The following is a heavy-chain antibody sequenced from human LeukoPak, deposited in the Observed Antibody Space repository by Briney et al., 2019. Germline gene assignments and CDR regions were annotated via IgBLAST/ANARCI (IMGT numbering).Heavy chain of an antibody. J-gene: IGHJ3*02. Sequence: GGSLRLSCAASGFTFSSYAMSWVRQAPGKVLEWVSAISGSGGSTYYADSVKGRFTISRDNSKNTLYLQMNSLRAEDTAVYYCAKATIFGVVIRSIGAFDIWGQGTMVTVSS. CDR3: AKATIFGVVIRSIGAFDI. CDR2: ISGSGGST. CDR1: GFTFSSYA. V-gene: IGHV3-23*01. D-gene: IGHD3-3*01.